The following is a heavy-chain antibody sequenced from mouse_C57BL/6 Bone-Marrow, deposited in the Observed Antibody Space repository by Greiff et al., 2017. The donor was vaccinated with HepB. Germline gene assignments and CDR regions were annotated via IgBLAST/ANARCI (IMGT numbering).Heavy chain of an antibody. J-gene: IGHJ2*01. CDR3: ARGYPYYYGSSPDY. CDR1: GYTFTSYW. CDR2: IYPGSGST. D-gene: IGHD1-1*01. Sequence: QVQLQQPGAELVKPGASVKMSCKASGYTFTSYWITWVKQRPGQGLEWIGDIYPGSGSTNYNEKFKSKATLTVDTSSSTAYMQLSSLTSEDSAVYYCARGYPYYYGSSPDYWGQGTTLTVSS. V-gene: IGHV1-55*01.